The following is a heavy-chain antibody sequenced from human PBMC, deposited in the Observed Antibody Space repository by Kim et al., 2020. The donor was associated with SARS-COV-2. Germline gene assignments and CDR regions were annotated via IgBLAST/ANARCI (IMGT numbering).Heavy chain of an antibody. V-gene: IGHV3-7*03. CDR2: IKSDEGEK. D-gene: IGHD5-12*01. Sequence: GGSLRLSCAASGFTFSRDWMSWVRQAPGKGLEWVANIKSDEGEKYYVDSVKGRFTISRDNAKNSLYLHMNRLRADDTTVYYCAREWIYWGQGTLVNVSS. J-gene: IGHJ4*02. CDR3: AREWIY. CDR1: GFTFSRDW.